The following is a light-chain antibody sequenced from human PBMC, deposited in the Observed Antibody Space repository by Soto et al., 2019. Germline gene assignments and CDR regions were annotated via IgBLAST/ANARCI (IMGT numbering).Light chain of an antibody. CDR2: AAS. CDR3: QQGSTTPIT. V-gene: IGKV1-27*01. J-gene: IGKJ5*01. CDR1: QGVANH. Sequence: DIQMTQSPSSLSASVGDTVTITCRASQGVANHLAWYQQKPGGVPELLISAASTLQSGVPSRFSGSGSKKDFTLTITSLQPGDVATYYCQQGSTTPITFGLGTRLEIK.